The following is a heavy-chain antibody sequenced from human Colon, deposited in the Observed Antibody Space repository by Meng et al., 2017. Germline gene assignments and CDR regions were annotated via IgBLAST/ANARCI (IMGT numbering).Heavy chain of an antibody. V-gene: IGHV4-4*02. CDR2: ISQSGTT. CDR1: SVSISRSHW. J-gene: IGHJ4*02. Sequence: VQLQEERPWLGEASGTLYLTCAVSSVSISRSHWWSWVRQPAGKGLEWIGEISQSGTTSYNPSLKSRVTITGDWSKNQFSMNLISVTAADTAVYYCERHGGYYQDFWGQGTLVTVSS. D-gene: IGHD4-23*01. CDR3: ERHGGYYQDF.